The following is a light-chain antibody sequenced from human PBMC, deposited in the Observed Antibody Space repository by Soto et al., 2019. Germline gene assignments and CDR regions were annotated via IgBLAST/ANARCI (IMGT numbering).Light chain of an antibody. CDR1: SSNIGAGYD. J-gene: IGLJ3*02. CDR2: GNS. V-gene: IGLV1-40*01. Sequence: QSVLTQPPSGSGAPGQRVTISCTGSSSNIGAGYDVHWYQQLPGTAPKLLIYGNSNRPSGVPDRFSGSKSGTSASLAITGLQAEEEADYYCPSYDSRLSGWVFGGGTTLTVL. CDR3: PSYDSRLSGWV.